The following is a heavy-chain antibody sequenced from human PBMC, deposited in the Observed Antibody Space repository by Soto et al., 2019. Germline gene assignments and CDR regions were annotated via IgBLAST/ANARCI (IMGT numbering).Heavy chain of an antibody. D-gene: IGHD5-12*01. CDR1: GGTFSSYA. CDR3: ARCKGGGYDSYYYYGMDV. CDR2: IIPIFGTA. V-gene: IGHV1-69*12. Sequence: QVQLVQSGAEVKKPGSSVKVSCKASGGTFSSYAISWVRQAPGQGLEWMGGIIPIFGTANYAQKFQGRVTITADESTSTAYMELSSLRSEDTAVYYCARCKGGGYDSYYYYGMDVWGQGTTVTVSS. J-gene: IGHJ6*02.